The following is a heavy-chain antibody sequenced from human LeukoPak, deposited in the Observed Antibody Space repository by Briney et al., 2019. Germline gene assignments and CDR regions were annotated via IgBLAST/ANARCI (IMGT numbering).Heavy chain of an antibody. CDR2: IYHSGST. CDR1: GGSISSGGYS. CDR3: ARVPYSSSWPGFDP. J-gene: IGHJ5*02. Sequence: SQTLSLTCAVSGGSISSGGYSWSWIRQPPGKGLEWIGYIYHSGSTYYNPSLKSRVTISVDKSKNQFSLKLSSVTAADTAVYYCARVPYSSSWPGFDPWGQGTLVTVSS. V-gene: IGHV4-30-2*01. D-gene: IGHD6-13*01.